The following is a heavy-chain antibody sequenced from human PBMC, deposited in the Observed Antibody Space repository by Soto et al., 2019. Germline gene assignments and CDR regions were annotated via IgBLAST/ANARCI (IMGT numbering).Heavy chain of an antibody. J-gene: IGHJ6*02. V-gene: IGHV1-8*01. Sequence: ASVKVSCKASGYTFTSYDINWVRQATGQGLEWMGWMKPNSGNTGYAQKFQGRVTVTRNTSISTAYMELSSLRSEDTAVYYCARASYYDFWSGSYGMDVWGQGTTVTVSS. CDR3: ARASYYDFWSGSYGMDV. CDR2: MKPNSGNT. CDR1: GYTFTSYD. D-gene: IGHD3-3*01.